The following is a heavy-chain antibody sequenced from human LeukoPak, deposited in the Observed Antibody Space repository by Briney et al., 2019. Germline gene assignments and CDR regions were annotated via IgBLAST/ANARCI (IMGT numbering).Heavy chain of an antibody. V-gene: IGHV1-2*02. D-gene: IGHD2-15*01. Sequence: ASVKVSCKASGYNLMGFYIHWVRQAPGQGLEWMGWIKSNSGGTNYAQKFQGRVTMTRDTSISTAYMELSRLGSDDTAVYYCATSGHCSGGSCYSSDAVDIWGRGTMVTVSS. CDR2: IKSNSGGT. CDR1: GYNLMGFY. J-gene: IGHJ3*02. CDR3: ATSGHCSGGSCYSSDAVDI.